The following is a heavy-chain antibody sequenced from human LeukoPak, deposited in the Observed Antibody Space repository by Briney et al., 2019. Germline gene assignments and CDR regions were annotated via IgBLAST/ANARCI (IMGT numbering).Heavy chain of an antibody. CDR1: GFSLSTSGVG. CDR2: IYRDDDK. Sequence: SGPTLVKPTQALTLNCTFSGFSLSTSGVGVGWIRQPPGKALEWLAVIYRDDDKRYSPSLKTRLTITKDTSENQVVLTLTNMDLVDTATYYCAHIEDYVGDYWGQGTLVTVSS. J-gene: IGHJ4*02. CDR3: AHIEDYVGDY. V-gene: IGHV2-5*02. D-gene: IGHD4-17*01.